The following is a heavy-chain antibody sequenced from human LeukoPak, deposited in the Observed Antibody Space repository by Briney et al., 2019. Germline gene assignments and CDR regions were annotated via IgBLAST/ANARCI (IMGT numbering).Heavy chain of an antibody. Sequence: PSETPSLTCAVYGGSFSGYYWSWIRQPPGKGLEWIGEINHSGSTNYNPSLKSRVTISVDTSKNQFSLKLSSVTAADTAVYYCARAGAGFDPWGQGTLVTVSS. D-gene: IGHD3-10*01. J-gene: IGHJ5*02. CDR2: INHSGST. V-gene: IGHV4-34*01. CDR1: GGSFSGYY. CDR3: ARAGAGFDP.